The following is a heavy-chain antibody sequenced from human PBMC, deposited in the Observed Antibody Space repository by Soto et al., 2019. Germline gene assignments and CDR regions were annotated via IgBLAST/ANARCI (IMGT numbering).Heavy chain of an antibody. D-gene: IGHD5-12*01. J-gene: IGHJ3*02. Sequence: SETLSLTCTVSGGSISSYYWSWIRQPPGKGLEWIGYIYYSGSTNYNPSLKSRVTISVDTSKNQFSLKLSSVTAADTAVYYCAREASDIVATGDAFDIWGQGTMVTVSS. CDR2: IYYSGST. V-gene: IGHV4-59*01. CDR1: GGSISSYY. CDR3: AREASDIVATGDAFDI.